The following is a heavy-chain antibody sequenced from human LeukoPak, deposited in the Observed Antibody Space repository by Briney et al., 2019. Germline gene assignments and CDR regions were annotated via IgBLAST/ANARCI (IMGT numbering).Heavy chain of an antibody. J-gene: IGHJ3*02. CDR2: VYPGGET. D-gene: IGHD6-19*01. CDR1: GFTVSSNY. V-gene: IGHV3-53*01. CDR3: ASPTSGQSFDI. Sequence: GGSPRLSCAASGFTVSSNYMSWVRQAPGKGLEWVSVVYPGGETYYADFVKGRFTISRDNSKNTLYLQMNSLRAEDTAAYYCASPTSGQSFDIWGQGTMVTVSS.